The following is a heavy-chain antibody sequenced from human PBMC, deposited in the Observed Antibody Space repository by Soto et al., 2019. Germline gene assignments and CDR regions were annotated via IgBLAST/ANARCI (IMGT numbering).Heavy chain of an antibody. CDR1: GFTFSSYG. Sequence: GGSLRLSCAASGFTFSSYGMHWVRQAPGKGLEWVAVIWYDGSNKYYADSVKGRFTISRDNSKNTLYLQMNSLRAEDTAVYYCARDPYYDILTGYQPHPYYFDYWGQGTLVTVSS. CDR3: ARDPYYDILTGYQPHPYYFDY. CDR2: IWYDGSNK. J-gene: IGHJ4*02. D-gene: IGHD3-9*01. V-gene: IGHV3-33*01.